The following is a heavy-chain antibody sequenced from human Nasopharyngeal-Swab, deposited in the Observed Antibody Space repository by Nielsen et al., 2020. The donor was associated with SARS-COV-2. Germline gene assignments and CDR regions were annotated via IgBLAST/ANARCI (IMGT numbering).Heavy chain of an antibody. CDR2: ISSNGGST. CDR3: ARAPGDGMDV. J-gene: IGHJ6*02. V-gene: IGHV3-64*01. Sequence: VRQAPGKGLEYVSAISSNGGSTYYANSVKGRFTISRDNSKNTLYLQMNSLRAEDTAVYYCARAPGDGMDVWGQGTTVTVSS.